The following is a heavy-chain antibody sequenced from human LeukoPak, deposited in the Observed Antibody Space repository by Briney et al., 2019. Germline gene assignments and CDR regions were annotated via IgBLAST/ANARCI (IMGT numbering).Heavy chain of an antibody. Sequence: SGTLSLTCTVSGGSISSSSYYWGWIRQPPGKGLEWIGSIYYSGSTYYNPSLKSRVTISVDTSKNQFSLKLSSVTAADTAVYYCARANWNYHYWGQGTLVTVSS. CDR3: ARANWNYHY. CDR2: IYYSGST. D-gene: IGHD1-7*01. CDR1: GGSISSSSYY. J-gene: IGHJ4*02. V-gene: IGHV4-39*01.